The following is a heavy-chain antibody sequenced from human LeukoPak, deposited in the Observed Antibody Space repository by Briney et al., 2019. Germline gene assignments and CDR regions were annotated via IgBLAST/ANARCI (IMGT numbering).Heavy chain of an antibody. V-gene: IGHV1-46*01. CDR3: ARDNSVGDNAWWFDP. Sequence: ASVKVSCKVSGGTNYAISWVRQAPGQGLEWMGLINPTGGSTGYAQKFQGRVTMTRDMSTSTDYMELSSLRSEDTAIYYCARDNSVGDNAWWFDPWGQGTLVTVSS. CDR1: GGTNYA. J-gene: IGHJ5*02. CDR2: INPTGGST. D-gene: IGHD1-26*01.